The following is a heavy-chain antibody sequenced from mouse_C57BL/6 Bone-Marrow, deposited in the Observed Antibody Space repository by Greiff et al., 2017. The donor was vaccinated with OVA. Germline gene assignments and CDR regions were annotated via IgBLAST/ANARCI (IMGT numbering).Heavy chain of an antibody. CDR2: IYPGSGNT. J-gene: IGHJ4*01. Sequence: VQLQESGAELVRPGASVKLSCKASGYTFTDYYINWVKQRPGQGLEWIARIYPGSGNTYYNEKFKGKATLTAEKSSSTAYMQLSSLTSEDSAVYFCARPFITTDYYAMDYWGQGTSVTVSS. CDR1: GYTFTDYY. CDR3: ARPFITTDYYAMDY. V-gene: IGHV1-76*01. D-gene: IGHD1-1*01.